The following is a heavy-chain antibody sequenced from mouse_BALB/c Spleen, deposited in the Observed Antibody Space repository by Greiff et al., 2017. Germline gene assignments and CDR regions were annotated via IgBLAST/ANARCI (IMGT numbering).Heavy chain of an antibody. V-gene: IGHV3-6*02. J-gene: IGHJ1*01. Sequence: EVKLEESGPGLVKPSQSLSLTCSVTGYSITSGYYWNWIRQFPGNKLEWMGYITYDGSNNYNPSLKNRISITRDTSKNQFFLKLNFVTTEDTATYYCARGLYSDVWGAGTTGTVSS. CDR1: GYSITSGYY. CDR2: ITYDGSN. CDR3: ARGLYSDV.